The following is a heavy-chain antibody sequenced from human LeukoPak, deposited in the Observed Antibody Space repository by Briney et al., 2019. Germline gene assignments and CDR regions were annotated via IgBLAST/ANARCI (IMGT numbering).Heavy chain of an antibody. CDR2: ISSSGSTI. D-gene: IGHD3-10*01. J-gene: IGHJ3*02. CDR3: ARGRSITILRGVAISDGFDI. Sequence: PGGSLRLSCAASGFTFSSYEMNWVRQAPGKGLEWVSYISSSGSTIYYADSVKGRFTISRDNAKNSLYLHMNSLRPDDTAVYYCARGRSITILRGVAISDGFDIWGQGTKVTVS. V-gene: IGHV3-48*03. CDR1: GFTFSSYE.